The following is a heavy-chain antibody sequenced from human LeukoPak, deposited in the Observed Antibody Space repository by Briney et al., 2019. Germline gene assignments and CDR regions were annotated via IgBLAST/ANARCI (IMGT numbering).Heavy chain of an antibody. D-gene: IGHD2-15*01. J-gene: IGHJ4*02. CDR1: GFTLSRDS. V-gene: IGHV3-48*01. CDR2: ISHDSGIR. CDR3: VRDNPRCCGVIPAKIDDY. Sequence: PGGSLRLSCAASGFTLSRDSMNWVRQAPGKGLEWISYISHDSGIRYYADSVGGRFTISRDNAKNSLYLQMHNLRAEDTAVYYCVRDNPRCCGVIPAKIDDYWGQGTLVTVSS.